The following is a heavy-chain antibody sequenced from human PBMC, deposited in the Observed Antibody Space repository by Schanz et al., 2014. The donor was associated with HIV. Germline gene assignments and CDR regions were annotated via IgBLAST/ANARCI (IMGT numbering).Heavy chain of an antibody. CDR3: AIPSSGWSTFDY. V-gene: IGHV1-2*02. CDR1: GGTFNSHG. Sequence: QVQLVQSGAALRKPGTSVKVSCMVPGGTFNSHGFGWVRQAPGQGLEWMGWINPNSGGTNFAQKFQGRVTLTRDTSITTAYMELTTLRSDDTALYYCAIPSSGWSTFDYWGQGTLVTVSS. J-gene: IGHJ4*02. D-gene: IGHD6-19*01. CDR2: INPNSGGT.